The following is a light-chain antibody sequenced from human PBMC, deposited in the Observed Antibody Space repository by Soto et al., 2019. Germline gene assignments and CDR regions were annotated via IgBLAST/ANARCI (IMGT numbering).Light chain of an antibody. CDR2: GAS. Sequence: EIVMTQSPATLSVSPGDRATLSCRSSQNFYNNLAWYQQKAGQAPRLLISGASTRATGIPARFSGSGSGTEFTLTISSLQSEDFAVYYCQQYNNWPPITFGQGTRLEIK. CDR1: QNFYNN. V-gene: IGKV3-15*01. J-gene: IGKJ5*01. CDR3: QQYNNWPPIT.